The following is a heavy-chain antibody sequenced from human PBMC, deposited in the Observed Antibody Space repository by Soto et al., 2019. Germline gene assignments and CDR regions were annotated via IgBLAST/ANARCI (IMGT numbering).Heavy chain of an antibody. CDR2: IYSSGRT. CDR1: VAYMDSGAYS. V-gene: IGHV4-31*03. CDR3: AREGGVLFTMFGVGGLEV. D-gene: IGHD3-3*01. J-gene: IGHJ6*02. Sequence: PSETLSLACSFSVAYMDSGAYSCNWIRQHPWKGLEWIGYIYSSGRTSYNPSLESRVSISVDTSKSQFSLKLTSVTSEDTAVYYCAREGGVLFTMFGVGGLEVWGQGTTVTVSS.